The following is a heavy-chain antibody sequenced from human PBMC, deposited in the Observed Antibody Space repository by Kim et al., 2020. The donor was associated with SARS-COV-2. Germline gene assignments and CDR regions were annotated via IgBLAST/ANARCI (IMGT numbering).Heavy chain of an antibody. V-gene: IGHV1-69*13. CDR2: IIPIFGTA. CDR1: GGIFSSYA. Sequence: SVKVSCKASGGIFSSYAISWVRQAPGQGLEWMGGIIPIFGTANYAQKFQGRVTITADESTSTAYMELSSLRSEDTAVYYCAIYSSGGIFYFDYWGQGTLVTVSS. CDR3: AIYSSGGIFYFDY. D-gene: IGHD6-19*01. J-gene: IGHJ4*02.